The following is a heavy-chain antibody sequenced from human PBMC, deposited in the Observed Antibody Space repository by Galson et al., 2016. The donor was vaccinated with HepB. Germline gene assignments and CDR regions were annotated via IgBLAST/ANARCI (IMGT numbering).Heavy chain of an antibody. V-gene: IGHV1-18*01. J-gene: IGHJ3*01. Sequence: SVKVSCKASGYTFTSNGISWLRQAPGQGLEWIGWISANSGNTNYAQKFQGRVTMTRDTSPSTAYMELSSLRYDDTAVYYCAREVQYAFDLWGQGTVVTVSS. CDR3: AREVQYAFDL. D-gene: IGHD4/OR15-4a*01. CDR1: GYTFTSNG. CDR2: ISANSGNT.